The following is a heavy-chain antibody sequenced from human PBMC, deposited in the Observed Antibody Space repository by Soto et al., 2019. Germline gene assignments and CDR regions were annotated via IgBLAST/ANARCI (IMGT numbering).Heavy chain of an antibody. CDR1: GGSINSNIYY. V-gene: IGHV4-39*01. J-gene: IGHJ3*01. CDR2: IHSDGTT. Sequence: QLQLQESGPGLVTPSETLSLTCTVSGGSINSNIYYWGWIRQPPGKGLAWVGNIHSDGTTYYTPSLKTRVTMSVDTSRNQCSLRLSPVTAADTAVYDCARLRCTTTTGYNVVALDVWGQGTMVTVSS. CDR3: ARLRCTTTTGYNVVALDV. D-gene: IGHD2-2*02.